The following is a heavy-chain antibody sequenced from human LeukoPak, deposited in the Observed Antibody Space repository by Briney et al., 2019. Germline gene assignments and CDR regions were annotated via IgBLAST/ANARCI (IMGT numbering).Heavy chain of an antibody. Sequence: PGGSLRLSCAASGFTFSSYWMSWVRQAPGKGLEWVANIKQDGSEKYYVDSVKGRFTISRDNAKNSLYLQMNSLRAEDTAVYYCARLEYSSSSAGLGYMDVWGKGTTVTVSS. J-gene: IGHJ6*03. CDR1: GFTFSSYW. CDR2: IKQDGSEK. D-gene: IGHD6-6*01. V-gene: IGHV3-7*01. CDR3: ARLEYSSSSAGLGYMDV.